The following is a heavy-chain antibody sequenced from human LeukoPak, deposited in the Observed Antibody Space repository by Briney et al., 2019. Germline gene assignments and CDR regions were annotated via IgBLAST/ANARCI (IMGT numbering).Heavy chain of an antibody. CDR1: GFIFSTYE. J-gene: IGHJ6*02. CDR3: AKAQGYCSGGSCFHGMDV. V-gene: IGHV3-23*01. D-gene: IGHD2-15*01. Sequence: AGGSLRLSCAASGFIFSTYEMNWVRQAPGKGLEWVSSISGSGGTTYYADSVKGRFTISRDNSKNILYLQMNGPRADDTAIYYCAKAQGYCSGGSCFHGMDVWGQGTTVTVSS. CDR2: ISGSGGTT.